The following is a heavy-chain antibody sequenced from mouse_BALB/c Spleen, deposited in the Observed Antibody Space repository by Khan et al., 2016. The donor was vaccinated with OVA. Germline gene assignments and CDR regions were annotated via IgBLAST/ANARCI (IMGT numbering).Heavy chain of an antibody. CDR1: GFSLTSYG. CDR2: IWSGGIT. D-gene: IGHD1-1*02. Sequence: QVQLKESGPGLVPPSQSLSITCTVSGFSLTSYGVHWVRQSPGQGLEWLGVIWSGGITDYNTTFISSLSISKDRYKSQVFFIMNSRQSNDTAIYYCARNRNGYFDYWGQGTTLTVSS. J-gene: IGHJ2*01. V-gene: IGHV2-2*03. CDR3: ARNRNGYFDY.